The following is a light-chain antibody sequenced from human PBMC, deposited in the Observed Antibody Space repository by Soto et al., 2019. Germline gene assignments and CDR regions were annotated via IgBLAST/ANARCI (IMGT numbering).Light chain of an antibody. Sequence: EIVLTQAPATLALSLGERATLSCRASQSVSSYLAWYQQKPGQSPRLLIYGASTRATGIPARFSGSGSGTEFTLSISSLQSEDSAVYYCQQYNNWHPITFGQGTLLGL. CDR2: GAS. CDR1: QSVSSY. CDR3: QQYNNWHPIT. J-gene: IGKJ5*01. V-gene: IGKV3D-15*01.